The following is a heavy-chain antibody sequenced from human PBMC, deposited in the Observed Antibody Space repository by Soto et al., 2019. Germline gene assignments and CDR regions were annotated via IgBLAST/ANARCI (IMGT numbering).Heavy chain of an antibody. D-gene: IGHD6-19*01. Sequence: QVQLVQSGAEVKKHGASVKVSCKASGYTITSYDSKWVRQATGQGLEWMGWMNPNSGNTGYAQKFQGRVTMTRNTSISTAYMELSSLRSEDTAVYYCARERSSGWYVDYWGQGTLVTVSS. J-gene: IGHJ4*02. CDR1: GYTITSYD. CDR2: MNPNSGNT. V-gene: IGHV1-8*01. CDR3: ARERSSGWYVDY.